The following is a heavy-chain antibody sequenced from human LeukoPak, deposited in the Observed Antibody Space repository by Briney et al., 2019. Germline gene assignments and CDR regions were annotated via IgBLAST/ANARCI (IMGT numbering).Heavy chain of an antibody. CDR1: GYTFTGYY. D-gene: IGHD2-15*01. J-gene: IGHJ6*02. V-gene: IGHV1-2*02. Sequence: GASVKVSCKASGYTFTGYYMHWVRQAPGQGLEWMGWINPNSGGTNYAQKFQGRVTMTRDTSISTAYMELSRLRSDDTAVYYCARTSRDIVVVVAATLYYYYGMDVWGQGTTVTVSS. CDR3: ARTSRDIVVVVAATLYYYYGMDV. CDR2: INPNSGGT.